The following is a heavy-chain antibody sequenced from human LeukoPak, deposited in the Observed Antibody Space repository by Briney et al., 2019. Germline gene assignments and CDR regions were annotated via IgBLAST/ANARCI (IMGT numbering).Heavy chain of an antibody. CDR1: GVTLSNYA. CDR2: ILPDGSQK. V-gene: IGHV3-7*01. CDR3: GRLAHNAWYAIDF. D-gene: IGHD2-2*01. Sequence: GGSLRLSCVASGVTLSNYAMSWARQAPGKGLEWLANILPDGSQKYYVDSVKGRFTISRDNPKNSLYLQINNLRAEDTAVYYCGRLAHNAWYAIDFWGQGTLVTVSS. J-gene: IGHJ4*02.